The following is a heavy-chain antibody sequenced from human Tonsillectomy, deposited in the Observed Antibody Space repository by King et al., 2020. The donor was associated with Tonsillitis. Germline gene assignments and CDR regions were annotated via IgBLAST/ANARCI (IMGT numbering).Heavy chain of an antibody. J-gene: IGHJ3*02. CDR2: IKKDGSVK. CDR1: GFTLSNYW. D-gene: IGHD3-3*01. Sequence: VQLVESGGGLVQPGGSLRLSCAASGFTLSNYWMSWVRQAPGKGLEWVANIKKDGSVKHYVDSVKGRFTVSRDNANSSLYLQMDSLGADDTAVYFCVRDMNPYACGSYFDAFDIWGQGTMVTVSS. CDR3: VRDMNPYACGSYFDAFDI. V-gene: IGHV3-7*03.